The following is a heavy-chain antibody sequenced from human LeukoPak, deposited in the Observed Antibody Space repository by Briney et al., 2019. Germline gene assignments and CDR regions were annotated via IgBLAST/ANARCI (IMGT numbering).Heavy chain of an antibody. Sequence: GGSLRLSCAASEFSFSSYSMNWVRQAPGKGLEWVSSISSSSSWIFYADSVKGRFTISRDNAKNSLYLQMNSLRAEDTAVYYCARGMATIDGYYYYMDVWGKGTTVTVSS. CDR2: ISSSSSWI. V-gene: IGHV3-21*01. J-gene: IGHJ6*03. CDR3: ARGMATIDGYYYYMDV. D-gene: IGHD5-24*01. CDR1: EFSFSSYS.